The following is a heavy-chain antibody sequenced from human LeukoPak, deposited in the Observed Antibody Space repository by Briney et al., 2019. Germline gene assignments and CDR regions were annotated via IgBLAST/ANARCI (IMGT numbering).Heavy chain of an antibody. Sequence: SETLSLTCAVYGGSFSDYYWYWIRQPPGKGLEWIGEINHSGSTNYKPSLRSRVTISVDTSKNQFSLKLSSVTAADTAVYYCARHGIYVGSGWSFDFWAQGTLVTVSS. CDR2: INHSGST. J-gene: IGHJ4*02. V-gene: IGHV4-34*01. CDR1: GGSFSDYY. D-gene: IGHD6-19*01. CDR3: ARHGIYVGSGWSFDF.